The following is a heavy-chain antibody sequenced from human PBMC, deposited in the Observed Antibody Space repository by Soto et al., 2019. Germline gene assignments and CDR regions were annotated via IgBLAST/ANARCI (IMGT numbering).Heavy chain of an antibody. CDR2: ISSSSSYI. J-gene: IGHJ4*02. V-gene: IGHV3-21*01. CDR3: ARGITYYDILTGYHLDY. D-gene: IGHD3-9*01. Sequence: PGGSLRLSCAASGFTFDDYAMNWVRQAPGKGLEWVSSISSSSSYIYYADSVKGRFTISRDNAKNSLYLQMNSLRAEDTSVYYCARGITYYDILTGYHLDYWGQGTLVTVSS. CDR1: GFTFDDYA.